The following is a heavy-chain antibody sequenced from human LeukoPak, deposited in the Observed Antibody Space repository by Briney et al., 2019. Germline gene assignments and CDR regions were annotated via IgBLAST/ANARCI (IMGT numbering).Heavy chain of an antibody. CDR3: ARTNPVYGDYDY. V-gene: IGHV3-53*01. J-gene: IGHJ4*02. Sequence: PGGSLRLSGAVSGLTVTDNYMSWGPQAPGTGRRWVSVIYPDGSTYHADSVKGRFTISRDNSKNTLFLQLNTLRADDTAVYHCARTNPVYGDYDYWGQGTLVTVSS. CDR1: GLTVTDNY. CDR2: IYPDGST. D-gene: IGHD4-17*01.